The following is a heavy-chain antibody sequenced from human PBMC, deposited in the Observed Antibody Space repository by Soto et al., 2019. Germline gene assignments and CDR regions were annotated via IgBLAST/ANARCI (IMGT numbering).Heavy chain of an antibody. J-gene: IGHJ4*02. CDR2: ISFDGNII. Sequence: GSLRLSCAASEFSFSSYAMHWIRQAPGKGLEWVAVISFDGNIIHYADSVKGRFIISRDNSKNTLYLQMHSLSGEDTAVYYCARTFDTITYYFDYWGQGTLVTVSS. V-gene: IGHV3-30-3*01. D-gene: IGHD3-9*01. CDR3: ARTFDTITYYFDY. CDR1: EFSFSSYA.